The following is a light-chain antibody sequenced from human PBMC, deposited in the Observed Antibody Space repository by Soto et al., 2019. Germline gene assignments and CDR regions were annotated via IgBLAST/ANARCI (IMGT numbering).Light chain of an antibody. V-gene: IGKV1-39*01. CDR1: QSTNIY. CDR3: QQSYSIPYT. Sequence: DIQMTQSPSSLSASVGDRVTITCRASQSTNIYLNWYQQKPGKAPTLLIYAASSLQSGVPSRFSGSESGTDFTLTISSLQPEDFANYYCQQSYSIPYTFGQGTKLEI. J-gene: IGKJ2*01. CDR2: AAS.